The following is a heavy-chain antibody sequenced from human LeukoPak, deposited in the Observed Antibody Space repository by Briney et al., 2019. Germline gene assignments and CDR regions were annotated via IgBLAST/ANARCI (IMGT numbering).Heavy chain of an antibody. CDR1: GGSISSSNW. CDR2: IWPSGST. D-gene: IGHD2-21*01. J-gene: IGHJ4*02. Sequence: TSGTLSLTCAVSGGSISSSNWWSWVRQPPGKGLEWIGYIWPSGSTNYNPSLSGRVAISLDKSRNHFTLMVTAVTAADTAFYYCARKGPEHLPTYFDHWGRGILVTVSS. CDR3: ARKGPEHLPTYFDH. V-gene: IGHV4-4*02.